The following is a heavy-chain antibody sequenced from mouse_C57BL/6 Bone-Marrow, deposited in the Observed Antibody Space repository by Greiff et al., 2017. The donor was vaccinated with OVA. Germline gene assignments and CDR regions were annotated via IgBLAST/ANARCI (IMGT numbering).Heavy chain of an antibody. V-gene: IGHV2-6*01. CDR2: IWGVGST. CDR1: GFSFTSYG. J-gene: IGHJ3*01. CDR3: GRIGGLAY. Sequence: QVQLQQSGPGLVAPSHSLSISCTVSGFSFTSYGVDWVRQSPGKGLEWLGVIWGVGSTNYNSALKSRLGISNDNSKSQVFLKMNSLHTDDTAMYYCGRIGGLAYWGRGTLITVSA.